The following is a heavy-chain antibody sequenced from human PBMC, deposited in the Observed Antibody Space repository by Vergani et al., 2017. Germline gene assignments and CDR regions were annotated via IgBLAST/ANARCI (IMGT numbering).Heavy chain of an antibody. CDR2: ISGSGGSP. D-gene: IGHD3-3*01. J-gene: IGHJ6*02. CDR1: GFTFSSYA. V-gene: IGHV3-23*01. Sequence: EVQLLESGGGLVQPGGSLRLSCAASGFTFSSYAMSWVRQAPGKGLEGVSAISGSGGSPYYADSVKGRFTFSRDNSKNTLYLQMNSLRAEDTAVYYCARGLYYDWWSGYSQVGMDVWGQGTTVTVSS. CDR3: ARGLYYDWWSGYSQVGMDV.